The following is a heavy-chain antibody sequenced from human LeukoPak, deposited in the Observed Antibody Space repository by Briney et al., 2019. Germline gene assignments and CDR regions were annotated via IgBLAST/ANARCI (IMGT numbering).Heavy chain of an antibody. CDR1: GYSFTSYW. J-gene: IGHJ6*03. CDR2: IYSGASDT. Sequence: GESLKISCKGAGYSFTSYWICWLLQLPGKGLQWMVGIYSGASDTRYSPSFQGQVTISADKSISPAYLQWSSLKAADTAMYYCARGSTGYYYYMDVWGKGTTVTISS. V-gene: IGHV5-51*01. D-gene: IGHD1-26*01. CDR3: ARGSTGYYYYMDV.